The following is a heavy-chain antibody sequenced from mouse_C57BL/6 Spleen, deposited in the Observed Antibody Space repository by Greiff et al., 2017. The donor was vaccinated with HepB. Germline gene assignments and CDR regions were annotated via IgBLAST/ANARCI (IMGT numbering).Heavy chain of an antibody. Sequence: QVQLQQPGAELVRPGSSVKLSCKASGYTFTSYWMHWVKQRPIQGLEWIGNIDPSDSETHYNQKFKDKATLTVDKSSSTAYMQLSSLTSEDSAVYYCARFGAYGSSLDYWGQGTTLTVSS. CDR2: IDPSDSET. CDR1: GYTFTSYW. CDR3: ARFGAYGSSLDY. J-gene: IGHJ2*01. V-gene: IGHV1-52*01. D-gene: IGHD1-1*01.